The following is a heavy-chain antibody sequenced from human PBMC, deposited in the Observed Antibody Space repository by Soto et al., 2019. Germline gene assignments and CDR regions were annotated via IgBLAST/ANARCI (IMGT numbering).Heavy chain of an antibody. J-gene: IGHJ6*03. D-gene: IGHD3-16*01. Sequence: EVQLLESGGGLVQPGGSLRLSCAASGFTFSSYAMSWVRQAPGKGLEWVSAISGGGGSTYYADSVKGRFTISRDNSKNTLYLLMNSLIAEDTAVYYCAKGSITTVYYYSMDVWDKGTTVTV. CDR3: AKGSITTVYYYSMDV. CDR2: ISGGGGST. CDR1: GFTFSSYA. V-gene: IGHV3-23*01.